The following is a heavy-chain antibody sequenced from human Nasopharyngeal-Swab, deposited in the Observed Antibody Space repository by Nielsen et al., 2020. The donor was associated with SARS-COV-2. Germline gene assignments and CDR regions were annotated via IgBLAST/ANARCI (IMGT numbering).Heavy chain of an antibody. J-gene: IGHJ4*02. D-gene: IGHD5-24*01. CDR2: INPNSGGT. CDR3: ASPRNRDGYNSFDY. Sequence: ASVKVSCKASGYTFTGYYMHWVRQAPGQGLEWMGRINPNSGGTNYAQKFQGRVTMTRDTSISTAYMELSRLSSDDTAVYYCASPRNRDGYNSFDYWGQGTLVTVSS. V-gene: IGHV1-2*06. CDR1: GYTFTGYY.